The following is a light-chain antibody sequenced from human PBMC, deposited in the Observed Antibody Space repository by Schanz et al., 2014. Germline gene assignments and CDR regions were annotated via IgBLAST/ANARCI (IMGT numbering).Light chain of an antibody. V-gene: IGKV3-20*01. J-gene: IGKJ2*01. CDR3: QQYNNWPPYT. CDR1: QTVSSSN. CDR2: GAS. Sequence: EIVLTQSPGTLSLSPGGRATLSCRASQTVSSSNLAWYQQKPGQPPRLVIYGASRRATGIPDRFSGSGSGTDFTLTISRLEPEDFAVYYCQQYNNWPPYTFGQGTKLETK.